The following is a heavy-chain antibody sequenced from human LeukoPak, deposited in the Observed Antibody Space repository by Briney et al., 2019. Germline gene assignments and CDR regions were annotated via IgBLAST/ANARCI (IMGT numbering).Heavy chain of an antibody. CDR3: AKPKFTVAGSNYFDY. CDR2: ISSNGGST. D-gene: IGHD6-19*01. V-gene: IGHV3-23*01. Sequence: PGGSLRLSCAASGFTFSSYAMSWVGQAPGKGLEWGSAISSNGGSTYYADSVKGRFTNSRDNTKNTLFLQMNSLRAEDTAVYYCAKPKFTVAGSNYFDYWGQGTLVTVSS. CDR1: GFTFSSYA. J-gene: IGHJ4*02.